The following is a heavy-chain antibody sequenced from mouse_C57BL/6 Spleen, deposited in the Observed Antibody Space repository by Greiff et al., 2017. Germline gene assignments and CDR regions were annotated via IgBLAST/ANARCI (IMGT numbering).Heavy chain of an antibody. D-gene: IGHD2-4*01. V-gene: IGHV1-50*01. CDR2: IDPSDSYT. CDR3: AMSGDYDVGY. Sequence: VQLQQPGAELVKPGASVTLSCKASGYTFTSYWMQWVKQRPGQGLEWIGEIDPSDSYTNYNQKFKGKATLTVDTSSSTTYMQLSSLTSEDSAVFYCAMSGDYDVGYWGQGTTLTVSS. J-gene: IGHJ2*01. CDR1: GYTFTSYW.